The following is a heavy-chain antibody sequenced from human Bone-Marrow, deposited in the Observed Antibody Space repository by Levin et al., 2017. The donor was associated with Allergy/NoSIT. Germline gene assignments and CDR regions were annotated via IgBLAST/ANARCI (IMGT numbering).Heavy chain of an antibody. J-gene: IGHJ4*02. CDR1: GFTFRSYA. Sequence: PLASVKVSCAASGFTFRSYAMNWIRQAPGKGLEWASGISGSDGSTYYADSVKGRFTISTASSKNTLYLQMSSLRTEDTAVYYCAKDGFRGWSVPHYFDYWGQGTLVTVSS. D-gene: IGHD6-19*01. V-gene: IGHV3-23*01. CDR3: AKDGFRGWSVPHYFDY. CDR2: ISGSDGST.